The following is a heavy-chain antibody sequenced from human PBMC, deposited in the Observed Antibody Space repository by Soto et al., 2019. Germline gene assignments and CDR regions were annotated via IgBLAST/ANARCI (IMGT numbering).Heavy chain of an antibody. CDR1: GGSFIGYY. CDR3: ARVSGIYYYGMDV. V-gene: IGHV4-34*01. CDR2: INHSGST. J-gene: IGHJ6*02. Sequence: SETLSLTCAVYGGSFIGYYWNWIRQPPGKGLEWIGEINHSGSTNYNPSLKSRVTISVDTSKNQFSLKLSSVTAADTAVYYCARVSGIYYYGMDVWGQGTTVTVSS. D-gene: IGHD3-10*01.